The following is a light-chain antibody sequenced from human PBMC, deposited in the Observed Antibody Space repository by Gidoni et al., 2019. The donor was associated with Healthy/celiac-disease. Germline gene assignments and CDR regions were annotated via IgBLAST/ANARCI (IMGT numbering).Light chain of an antibody. J-gene: IGKJ1*01. CDR3: MQALQTPWT. CDR1: QRLLHSNGYNY. CDR2: LGS. V-gene: IGKV2-28*01. Sequence: DIVMTQSPLSLPVTPGDPASLSCRFSQRLLHSNGYNYLDWYLQKTGQSPQLLIYLGSNRASGVPDRFRGSGSGTDFTLKISRVEAEYVGVYYCMQALQTPWTFGQGTKVE.